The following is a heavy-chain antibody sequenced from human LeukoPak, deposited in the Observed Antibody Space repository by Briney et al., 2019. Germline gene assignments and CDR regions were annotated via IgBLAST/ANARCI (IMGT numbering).Heavy chain of an antibody. CDR2: CYTSGST. Sequence: PSETLSLTCTVSGGSISSYYWSWIRQPAGKGLEWIGRCYTSGSTNYNPSLKSRVTMSVDTSKNQFSLKLSSVTAADTAVYYCARGGFYYGSGEINWFDPWGQGTLVTVSS. V-gene: IGHV4-4*07. CDR3: ARGGFYYGSGEINWFDP. CDR1: GGSISSYY. J-gene: IGHJ5*02. D-gene: IGHD3-10*01.